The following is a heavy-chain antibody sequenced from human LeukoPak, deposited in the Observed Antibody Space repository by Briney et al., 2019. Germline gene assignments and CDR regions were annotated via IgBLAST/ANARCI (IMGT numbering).Heavy chain of an antibody. Sequence: GGSLRLSCAASGFTFSSYAMSWVRQAPGKGLEWVSAISGSGGSTYYADSVKGRFTIPRDNSKNTLYLQMNSLRAEDTAVYYCAKDVRRITIFGVAKNPYGMDVWGQGTTVTVSS. V-gene: IGHV3-23*01. CDR1: GFTFSSYA. J-gene: IGHJ6*02. D-gene: IGHD3-3*01. CDR3: AKDVRRITIFGVAKNPYGMDV. CDR2: ISGSGGST.